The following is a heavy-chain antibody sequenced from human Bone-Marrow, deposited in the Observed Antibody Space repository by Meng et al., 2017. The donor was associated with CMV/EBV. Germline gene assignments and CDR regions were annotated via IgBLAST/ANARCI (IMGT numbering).Heavy chain of an antibody. V-gene: IGHV3-74*01. J-gene: IGHJ4*02. CDR1: GFTFSSYW. CDR2: INSDGSST. Sequence: GESLKIYCADSGFTFSSYWMHWVRQAPGKGQVWVSRINSDGSSTSYEDSVKGRFTISRDNAKNTMYLQMNSLRAEDTAVYYCASPAFSGSYYAQVVNYWGQGTLVTVSS. D-gene: IGHD1-26*01. CDR3: ASPAFSGSYYAQVVNY.